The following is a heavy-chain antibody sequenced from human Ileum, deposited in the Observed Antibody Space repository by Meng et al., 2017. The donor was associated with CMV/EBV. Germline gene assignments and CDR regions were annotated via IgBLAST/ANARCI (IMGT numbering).Heavy chain of an antibody. CDR2: VSPTQSI. CDR3: ARGRCTRTTCYRETFDY. D-gene: IGHD2-2*02. CDR1: DSLTHTNG. Sequence: DSLTHTNGWGWVRQPPGKGLEWIEDVSPTQSIHYNPSLKSRITVSGDRSKNQFSLRLSSVTAADTAVYYCARGRCTRTTCYRETFDYWGQGILVTVSS. J-gene: IGHJ4*01. V-gene: IGHV4-4*02.